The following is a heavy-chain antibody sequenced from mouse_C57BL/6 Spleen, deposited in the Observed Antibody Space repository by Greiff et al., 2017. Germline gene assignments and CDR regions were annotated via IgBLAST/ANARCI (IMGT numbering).Heavy chain of an antibody. CDR2: IDPSDSYT. CDR1: GYTFTSYW. V-gene: IGHV1-59*01. D-gene: IGHD4-1*01. Sequence: QVQLQQPGAELVRPGTSVKLSCKASGYTFTSYWMHWVKQRPGQGLEWIGVIDPSDSYTNYNQKFKGKATLTVDTSSSTAYMQLSSLTSEDSAVYYYVATGTGNYWGQGTTLTVSS. CDR3: VATGTGNY. J-gene: IGHJ2*01.